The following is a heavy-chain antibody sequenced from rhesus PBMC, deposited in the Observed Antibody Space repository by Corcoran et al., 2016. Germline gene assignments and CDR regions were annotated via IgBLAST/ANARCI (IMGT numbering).Heavy chain of an antibody. V-gene: IGHV4S10*01. Sequence: QVQLQESGPGVVKPSETLSLTCAVSGGSISGSYRWSWIRQPPGKGLEWIGYSFGSRTSTNYNPSLKSRVTISKDTSKNQFSLKLSSVTAADTAVYYCAGERSNRAPYFDYWGQGVLVTVSS. D-gene: IGHD4-23*01. CDR2: SFGSRTST. CDR1: GGSISGSYR. J-gene: IGHJ4*01. CDR3: AGERSNRAPYFDY.